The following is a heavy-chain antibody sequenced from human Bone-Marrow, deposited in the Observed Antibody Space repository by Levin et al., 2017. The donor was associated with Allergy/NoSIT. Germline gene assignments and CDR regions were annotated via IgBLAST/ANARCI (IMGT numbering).Heavy chain of an antibody. Sequence: PGGSLRLSCAASGFTFSGSTMHWVRQASGQGLEWVGRIRTRPNNYATAYAASVKGRFTISREDSKNTAYLQMNSLKTEDTAVYFCTRRLGYDSNDYPVLDAFDIWGQGAMVTVSS. J-gene: IGHJ3*02. CDR2: IRTRPNNYAT. CDR3: TRRLGYDSNDYPVLDAFDI. CDR1: GFTFSGST. V-gene: IGHV3-73*01. D-gene: IGHD3-22*01.